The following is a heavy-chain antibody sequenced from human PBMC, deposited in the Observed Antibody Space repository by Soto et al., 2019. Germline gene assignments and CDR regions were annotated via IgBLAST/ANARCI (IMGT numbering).Heavy chain of an antibody. CDR1: GFTFSSYG. V-gene: IGHV3-33*01. CDR2: IWYDGSNK. CDR3: ARGSVLWLGDPRPWFDP. J-gene: IGHJ5*02. Sequence: QVQLVESGGGVVQPGRSLRLSCAASGFTFSSYGMHWVRQAPGKGLEWVAVIWYDGSNKYYADSVKGRFTISRDNSKNTLYLQRNSLSAEDTAVYYCARGSVLWLGDPRPWFDPWGQGTLVTVSS. D-gene: IGHD3-10*01.